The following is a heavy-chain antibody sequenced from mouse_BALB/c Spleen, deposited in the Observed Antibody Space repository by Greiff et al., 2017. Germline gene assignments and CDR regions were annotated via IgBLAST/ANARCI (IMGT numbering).Heavy chain of an antibody. J-gene: IGHJ4*01. Sequence: VQLVESAAELARPGASVKMSCKASGYTFTSYTMHWVKQRPGQGLEWIGYINPSSGYTEYNQKFKDKTTLTADKSSSTAYMQLSSLTSEDSAVYYCARREIITDAMDYWGQGTSVTVSS. CDR1: GYTFTSYT. CDR2: INPSSGYT. CDR3: ARREIITDAMDY. V-gene: IGHV1-4*02.